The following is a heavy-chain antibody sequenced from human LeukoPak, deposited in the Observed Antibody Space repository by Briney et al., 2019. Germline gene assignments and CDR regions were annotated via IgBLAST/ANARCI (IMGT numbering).Heavy chain of an antibody. CDR2: IYYSGST. V-gene: IGHV4-59*01. D-gene: IGHD4-17*01. J-gene: IGHJ4*02. Sequence: SETLSLTRTVSGGSISSYYWSWIRQPPGKGLEWIGYIYYSGSTNYNPSLKSRVTISVDTSKNQFSLKLSSVTAADTAVYYCARGALTTVTTYYFDYWGQGTLVTVSS. CDR1: GGSISSYY. CDR3: ARGALTTVTTYYFDY.